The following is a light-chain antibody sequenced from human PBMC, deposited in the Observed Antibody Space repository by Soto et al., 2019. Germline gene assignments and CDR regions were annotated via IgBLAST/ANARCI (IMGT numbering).Light chain of an antibody. J-gene: IGKJ3*01. V-gene: IGKV1-33*01. CDR1: QDVSNY. CDR2: DAS. CDR3: QPYDTLPL. Sequence: DIQMTQSPSSLSASVGARVTITCQASQDVSNYLNWYQQKPGQAPKLLIDDASNLEIVIPSRFSGSGAGTDFTLTISSLQPQVIPTYYYQPYDTLPLFGPRTKVDIK.